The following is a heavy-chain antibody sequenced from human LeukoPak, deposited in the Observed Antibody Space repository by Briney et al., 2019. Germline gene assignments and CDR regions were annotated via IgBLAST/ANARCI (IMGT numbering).Heavy chain of an antibody. D-gene: IGHD2/OR15-2a*01. CDR2: ISDIGSI. CDR3: AGLHPRNTVDF. CDR1: GGSISSYY. V-gene: IGHV4-59*08. J-gene: IGHJ4*02. Sequence: SETLSLTCTVPGGSISSYYWSWIRQPPGKGLEWIAYISDIGSINYNPSLKSRVTISLDTSKNQLSLKLSSVTAADTAVYYCAGLHPRNTVDFWGQGTLVTVSS.